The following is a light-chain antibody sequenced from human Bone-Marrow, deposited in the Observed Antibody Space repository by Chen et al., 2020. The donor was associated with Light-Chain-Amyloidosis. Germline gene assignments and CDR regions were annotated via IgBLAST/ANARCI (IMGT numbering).Light chain of an antibody. Sequence: DIQMTQSPSTLSASVGDRVTITYRASQSISTWLAWYQQKPGNAPKLLIYEASNLETGVPSRFSGSGSGTEFTLTISSLQPDDFATYYCQQYNSYRCSFGQGTKLEIK. CDR3: QQYNSYRCS. J-gene: IGKJ2*04. CDR1: QSISTW. CDR2: EAS. V-gene: IGKV1-5*03.